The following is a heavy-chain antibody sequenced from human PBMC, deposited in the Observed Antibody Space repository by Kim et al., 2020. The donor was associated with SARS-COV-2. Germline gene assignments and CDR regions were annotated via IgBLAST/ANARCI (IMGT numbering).Heavy chain of an antibody. CDR3: ARDRGAIAARPSVNDY. Sequence: ASVKVSCKASGYTFTGYYMHWVRQAPGQGLEWMGWINPNSGGTNYAQKFQGRVTMTRDTSISTAYMELSRLRSDDTAVYYCARDRGAIAARPSVNDYWGQGTLVTVSS. V-gene: IGHV1-2*02. J-gene: IGHJ4*02. D-gene: IGHD6-6*01. CDR1: GYTFTGYY. CDR2: INPNSGGT.